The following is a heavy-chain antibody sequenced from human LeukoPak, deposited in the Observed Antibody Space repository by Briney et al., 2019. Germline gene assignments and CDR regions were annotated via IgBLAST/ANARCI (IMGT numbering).Heavy chain of an antibody. CDR3: ATNTMVRGVLNY. CDR2: ISSNGGGT. J-gene: IGHJ4*02. Sequence: GGSLRLSCAASGFTFSSYAMHWVRQAPGKGLEYVSAISSNGGGTYYANSVKGRFTISRDNSKNTLYLQMGSLRAEDMAVYYCATNTMVRGVLNYWGQGTLVTVSS. CDR1: GFTFSSYA. V-gene: IGHV3-64*01. D-gene: IGHD3-10*01.